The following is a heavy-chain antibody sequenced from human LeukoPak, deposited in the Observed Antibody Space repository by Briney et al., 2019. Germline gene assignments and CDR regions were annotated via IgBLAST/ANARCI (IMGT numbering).Heavy chain of an antibody. CDR3: ARDLDGSSGCDY. Sequence: ASVKVSCKASGYTFTGYFMHWVRQAPGQGLEWMGWINPNSGGTNYAQKFQGRVIMTRDTSISTAYIELSRLRSDGTAVYYCARDLDGSSGCDYWGQGTLVTVSS. J-gene: IGHJ4*02. V-gene: IGHV1-2*02. D-gene: IGHD6-13*01. CDR1: GYTFTGYF. CDR2: INPNSGGT.